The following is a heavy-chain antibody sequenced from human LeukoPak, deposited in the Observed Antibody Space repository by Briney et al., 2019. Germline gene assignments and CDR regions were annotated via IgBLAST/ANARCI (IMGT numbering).Heavy chain of an antibody. CDR1: GGSFSGYY. Sequence: PSETLSLTCAVYGGSFSGYYWSWIRQPPGKGLEWIGEINHSGSTNYNPSLKSRVTISVDTSKNQFSLKLSSVTAADTAVYYCARDPREWEPNAFDIWGQGTMVTVSS. CDR3: ARDPREWEPNAFDI. CDR2: INHSGST. V-gene: IGHV4-34*01. D-gene: IGHD1-26*01. J-gene: IGHJ3*02.